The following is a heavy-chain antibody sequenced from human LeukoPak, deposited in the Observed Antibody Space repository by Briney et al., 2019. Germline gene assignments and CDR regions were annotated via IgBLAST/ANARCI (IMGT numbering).Heavy chain of an antibody. V-gene: IGHV1-3*01. Sequence: GASVKVSCKASGYTFTTYAMHWVRQAPGQRLEWMGWINAGNGNTKYSQKFQGRVTITRDTSASTAYMELSSLRSEDTAVYYCARVGGYSYGYPHYYYGMDVWGQGTTVTVSS. CDR2: INAGNGNT. CDR1: GYTFTTYA. J-gene: IGHJ6*02. D-gene: IGHD5-18*01. CDR3: ARVGGYSYGYPHYYYGMDV.